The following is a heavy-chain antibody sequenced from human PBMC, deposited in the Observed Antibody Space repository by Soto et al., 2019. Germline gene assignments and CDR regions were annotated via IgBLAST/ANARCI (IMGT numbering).Heavy chain of an antibody. CDR3: ARETTVTTGIDYYYYYGMDV. CDR2: ISAYNGNT. D-gene: IGHD4-17*01. V-gene: IGHV1-18*01. Sequence: GASVKVSCKASGYTFTSYGISWVRQAPGQGLEWMGWISAYNGNTNYAQKLQGRVTMTTDTSTSTAYMELRSLRSDDTAVYYCARETTVTTGIDYYYYYGMDVWGQGTTVTVSS. CDR1: GYTFTSYG. J-gene: IGHJ6*02.